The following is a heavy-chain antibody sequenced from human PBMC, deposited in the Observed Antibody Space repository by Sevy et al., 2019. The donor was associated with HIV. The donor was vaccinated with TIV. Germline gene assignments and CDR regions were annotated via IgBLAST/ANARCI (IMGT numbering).Heavy chain of an antibody. V-gene: IGHV3-33*01. Sequence: RGSLRLSCAASGFTFSSYGMHWVRQAPGKGLEWVAVIWYDGDIKYYAEFVKGRFTISRDNGKNTVYLQMNSLRAEDTAVYYCARDSDPGTGADYWGQGTLVTVSS. J-gene: IGHJ4*02. CDR1: GFTFSSYG. CDR2: IWYDGDIK. CDR3: ARDSDPGTGADY. D-gene: IGHD1-1*01.